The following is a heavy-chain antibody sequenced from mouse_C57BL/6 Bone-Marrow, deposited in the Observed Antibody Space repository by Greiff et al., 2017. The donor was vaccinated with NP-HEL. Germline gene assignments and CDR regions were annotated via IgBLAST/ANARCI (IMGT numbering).Heavy chain of an antibody. CDR1: GYTFTSYG. CDR3: AITTVYYFDY. CDR2: IYIGTGYT. J-gene: IGHJ2*01. Sequence: VQLKQSGAELVRPGSSVKMPCKTSGYTFTSYGINWVKQRPGQGLEWIGYIYIGTGYTEYNEKFKGKATLTSDTSSSTAYMQLSSLTSEDSAIYFCAITTVYYFDYWGQGTTLTVSS. D-gene: IGHD1-1*01. V-gene: IGHV1-58*01.